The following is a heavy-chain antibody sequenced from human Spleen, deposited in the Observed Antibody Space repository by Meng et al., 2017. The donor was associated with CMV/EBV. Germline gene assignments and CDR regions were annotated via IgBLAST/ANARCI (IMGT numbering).Heavy chain of an antibody. V-gene: IGHV3-7*01. CDR1: GFTFSSYW. CDR3: ASQGTTMPN. D-gene: IGHD2-2*01. J-gene: IGHJ4*02. Sequence: GESLKISCAASGFTFSSYWMSWVRQAPGKGLEWVANIKQDGSEKYYVDSVKGRFTISRDNANNSLYLQMNSLRAEDTAVYYCASQGTTMPNWGQGTLVTVSS. CDR2: IKQDGSEK.